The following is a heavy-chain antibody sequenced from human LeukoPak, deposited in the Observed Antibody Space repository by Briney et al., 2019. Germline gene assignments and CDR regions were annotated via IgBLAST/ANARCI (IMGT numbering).Heavy chain of an antibody. V-gene: IGHV1-18*01. D-gene: IGHD6-13*01. CDR1: GHTFTSYA. CDR3: AREADSSSWFLSPAGVDV. Sequence: ASVKLSCKASGHTFTSYAISWGRQAPGQGREWMGWISPYNGNTNYGTKLHGRVTMTPETSTSTAYMELRRLRSDDTAVYYCAREADSSSWFLSPAGVDVWGEGTTVTASS. J-gene: IGHJ6*01. CDR2: ISPYNGNT.